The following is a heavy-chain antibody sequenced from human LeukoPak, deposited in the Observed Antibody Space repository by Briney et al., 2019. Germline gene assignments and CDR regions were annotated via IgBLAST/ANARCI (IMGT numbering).Heavy chain of an antibody. D-gene: IGHD3-16*02. CDR3: ARGQKITFGGVIVIPRLDY. V-gene: IGHV4-34*01. CDR2: INHSGST. J-gene: IGHJ4*02. Sequence: PSETLSLTCAVYGGSFSGYYWSWIRQPPGKGLEWIGEINHSGSTNYNPSLKSRVTISVDTSKNQFSLKLSSVTAADTAVYYCARGQKITFGGVIVIPRLDYWGQGTLVTVSS. CDR1: GGSFSGYY.